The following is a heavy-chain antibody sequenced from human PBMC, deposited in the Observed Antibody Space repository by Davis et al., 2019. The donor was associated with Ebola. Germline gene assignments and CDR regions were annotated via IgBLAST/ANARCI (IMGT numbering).Heavy chain of an antibody. Sequence: GESLKISCAASGFTFSSYWMSWVRQAPGKGLEWVANIKQDGSEKYYVDSVKGRFTISRDNAKNSLYLQMNSLRDEDTAVYYCASAGVVIFWGQGTLVTVSS. J-gene: IGHJ4*02. D-gene: IGHD3-3*01. CDR1: GFTFSSYW. CDR3: ASAGVVIF. V-gene: IGHV3-7*01. CDR2: IKQDGSEK.